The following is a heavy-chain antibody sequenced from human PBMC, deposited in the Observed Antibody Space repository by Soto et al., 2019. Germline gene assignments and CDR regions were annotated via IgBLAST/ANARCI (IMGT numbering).Heavy chain of an antibody. J-gene: IGHJ4*02. Sequence: PSQTLSLTCDISGDSVSTYDATWNWIRQSPSRGLEWLGRTYYRSKWYNDYAVSVRSRITISPDTSKRQISLNLTSVTAADTAVYYCATAFGGWPPDSWGQGTLVTVSS. D-gene: IGHD6-19*01. CDR2: TYYRSKWYN. V-gene: IGHV6-1*01. CDR3: ATAFGGWPPDS. CDR1: GDSVSTYDAT.